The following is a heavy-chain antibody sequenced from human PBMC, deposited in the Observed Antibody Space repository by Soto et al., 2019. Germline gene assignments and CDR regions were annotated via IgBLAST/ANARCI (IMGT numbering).Heavy chain of an antibody. V-gene: IGHV3-23*01. CDR3: AKHGGYSFGPGDYYGMDI. CDR2: IIGSGGTT. D-gene: IGHD5-18*01. Sequence: HLGGSLRLSCAASGFTFSNFAMNWVRQAPGKGLEWVSGIIGSGGTTYYADSVKGRFTISRDKSKTTLYLQMNSLRAEDTAIYYCAKHGGYSFGPGDYYGMDIWGQGTTITVSS. CDR1: GFTFSNFA. J-gene: IGHJ6*02.